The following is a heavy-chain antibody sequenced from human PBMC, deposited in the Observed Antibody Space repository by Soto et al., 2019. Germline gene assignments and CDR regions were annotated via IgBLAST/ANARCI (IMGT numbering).Heavy chain of an antibody. V-gene: IGHV1-2*04. CDR1: GYTFTGYY. D-gene: IGHD6-6*01. Sequence: ASVKVSCKASGYTFTGYYMHWVRQAPGQGLEWMGWINPNSGGTNYAQKFQGWVTMTRDTSISTAYMELSRLRSDDTAVYYCARAPEYSSSSEGYYFDYWGQGTLVTVSS. CDR2: INPNSGGT. J-gene: IGHJ4*02. CDR3: ARAPEYSSSSEGYYFDY.